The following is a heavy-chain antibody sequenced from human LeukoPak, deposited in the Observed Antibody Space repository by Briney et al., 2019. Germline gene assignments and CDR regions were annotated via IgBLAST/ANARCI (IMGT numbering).Heavy chain of an antibody. D-gene: IGHD5-18*01. V-gene: IGHV5-10-1*01. CDR3: ASHPRAMAPMCY. Sequence: GESLRISCKGSGYSFTSYWISWVRQMPGKGLEWMGRIDPSDSYTNYSPSFQGHVTISADKSISTAYLQWSSLKASDTAMYYCASHPRAMAPMCYWGQGTLVTVSS. J-gene: IGHJ4*02. CDR1: GYSFTSYW. CDR2: IDPSDSYT.